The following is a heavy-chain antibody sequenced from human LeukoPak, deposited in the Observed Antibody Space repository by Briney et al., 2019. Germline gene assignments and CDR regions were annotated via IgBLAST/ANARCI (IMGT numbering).Heavy chain of an antibody. CDR3: ARAPPGRVGATFTHGFDI. CDR1: ADTFSSYG. V-gene: IGHV1-69*05. Sequence: SVKVSCKASADTFSSYGISWVRQAPGQGVEWMGGIIPIYGTPHYAQKFQGRLTISTDESTTTAYMELISLKSDDTGVYYCARAPPGRVGATFTHGFDIWGQGTMVTVSS. J-gene: IGHJ3*02. CDR2: IIPIYGTP. D-gene: IGHD1-26*01.